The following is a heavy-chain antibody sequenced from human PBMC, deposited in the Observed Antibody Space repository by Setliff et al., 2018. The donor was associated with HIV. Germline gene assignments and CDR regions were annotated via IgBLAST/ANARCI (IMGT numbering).Heavy chain of an antibody. CDR2: IYYRGST. CDR1: GGSISSSSYY. V-gene: IGHV4-39*01. CDR3: ARYSPRGYTLTGPY. D-gene: IGHD6-25*01. J-gene: IGHJ4*02. Sequence: PSETLSLTCTVSGGSISSSSYYWGWIRQPPGKGLQWIGSIYYRGSTYYNPSLKSRVTISVDTSKNQFSLKLRSVTAADTAVYYCARYSPRGYTLTGPYWGQGTLVTVSS.